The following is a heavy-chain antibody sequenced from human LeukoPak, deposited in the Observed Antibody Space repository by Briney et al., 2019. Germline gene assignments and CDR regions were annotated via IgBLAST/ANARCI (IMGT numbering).Heavy chain of an antibody. D-gene: IGHD3-16*01. CDR2: IYYSGST. J-gene: IGHJ4*02. CDR1: GASISSSSYY. Sequence: SQTLSLTCTVSGASISSSSYYWGWIRQPPGKGLEWIGSIYYSGSTYYNPSLKSRVTIFVDTSKNQFSLKLISVTAADTAVYYCARRPLGNTGPFDYWGQGSLVTVSS. V-gene: IGHV4-39*01. CDR3: ARRPLGNTGPFDY.